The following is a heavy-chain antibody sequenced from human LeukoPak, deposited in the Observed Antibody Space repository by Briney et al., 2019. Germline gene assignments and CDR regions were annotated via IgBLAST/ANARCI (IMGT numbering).Heavy chain of an antibody. CDR3: ARGRDGYNGWYFDL. Sequence: ASVKVSCKASGYTFTSYDINWVRQAPGQGLEWMGWINPNSGGTNYAQKFQGWVTMTRDTSISTAYMELSRLRSDDTAVYYCARGRDGYNGWYFDLWGRGTLVTVSS. CDR1: GYTFTSYD. D-gene: IGHD5-24*01. V-gene: IGHV1-2*04. J-gene: IGHJ2*01. CDR2: INPNSGGT.